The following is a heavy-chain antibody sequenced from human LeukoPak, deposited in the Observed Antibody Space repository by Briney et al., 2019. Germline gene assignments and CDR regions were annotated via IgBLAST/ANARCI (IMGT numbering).Heavy chain of an antibody. V-gene: IGHV3-30*03. CDR1: GFTFSSYG. D-gene: IGHD3-22*01. Sequence: PGRSLRLSCAASGFTFSSYGMHWVRQAPGKGLEWVAVISYDGSNKYYADSVKGRFTISRDNSKNTLYLQMNSLRAEDTAVYYCASAEGDSSGYYHGWFDPWGQGTLVTVSS. J-gene: IGHJ5*02. CDR3: ASAEGDSSGYYHGWFDP. CDR2: ISYDGSNK.